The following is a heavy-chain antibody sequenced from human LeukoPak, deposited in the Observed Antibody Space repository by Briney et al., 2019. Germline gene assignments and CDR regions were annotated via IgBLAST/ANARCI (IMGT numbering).Heavy chain of an antibody. CDR3: ARDSGTTGEVKFDP. J-gene: IGHJ5*02. CDR2: IYYSGST. D-gene: IGHD3-10*01. V-gene: IGHV4-59*01. CDR1: GGSISSYY. Sequence: SETLSLTCTVSGGSISSYYWSWIRQPPGKGLEWIGYIYYSGSTNYNPSLKSRVTISVKTSKNQFSLKLSSVTAADTAMYYCARDSGTTGEVKFDPWGQGTLVTVSS.